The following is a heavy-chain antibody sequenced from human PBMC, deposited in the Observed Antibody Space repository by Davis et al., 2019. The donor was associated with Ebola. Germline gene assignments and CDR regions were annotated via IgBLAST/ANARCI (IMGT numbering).Heavy chain of an antibody. Sequence: GGSLRLSCAASGFTFSDYYMSWVRQAPGKGLEWVGRIKSKTDGGTTDYAAPVKGRFTISRDDSKNTLYLQMNSLKTEDTAVYYCTTWMTTVTPEGYWGQGTLVTVSS. CDR3: TTWMTTVTPEGY. CDR2: IKSKTDGGTT. D-gene: IGHD4-17*01. J-gene: IGHJ4*02. V-gene: IGHV3-15*01. CDR1: GFTFSDYY.